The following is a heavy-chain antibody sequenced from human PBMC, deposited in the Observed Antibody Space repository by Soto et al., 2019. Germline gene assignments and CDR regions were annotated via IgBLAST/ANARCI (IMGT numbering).Heavy chain of an antibody. V-gene: IGHV4-59*01. CDR3: ARTNYDFWSGLGY. CDR2: IYYSGST. CDR1: GGSISSYY. Sequence: QVQLQESGPGLVKPSETLSLTCTVSGGSISSYYWSWIRQPPGKGLEWIGYIYYSGSTNYNPSLKSRVTIAVDTSKNPFSLKVSSVTAADTAVYYWARTNYDFWSGLGYWGQGTLVTVSS. D-gene: IGHD3-3*01. J-gene: IGHJ4*02.